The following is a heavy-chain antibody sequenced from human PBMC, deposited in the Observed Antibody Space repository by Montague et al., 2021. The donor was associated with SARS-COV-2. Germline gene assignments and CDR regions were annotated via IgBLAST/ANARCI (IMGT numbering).Heavy chain of an antibody. CDR3: ARSTSGWFIY. Sequence: SETLSLTCSVSGGSISSTSFFWAWIRQPPGKGLEWVGSIYSSGTTYYNPSLKSRVTISGDTSRNQLSVRLSSVTAADTAVYYCARSTSGWFIYWGQGTLVTVSS. V-gene: IGHV4-39*01. D-gene: IGHD6-19*01. J-gene: IGHJ4*02. CDR2: IYSSGTT. CDR1: GGSISSTSFF.